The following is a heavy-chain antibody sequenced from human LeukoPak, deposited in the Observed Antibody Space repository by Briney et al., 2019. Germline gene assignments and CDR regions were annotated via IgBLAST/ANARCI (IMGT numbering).Heavy chain of an antibody. J-gene: IGHJ4*02. V-gene: IGHV3-30*04. D-gene: IGHD6-13*01. CDR1: GFFLISYA. Sequence: GGSLRLFCAASGFFLISYAVHCVRQAPGKGLEWVAVISYDGSSKFYADSVKGRFTISRDNSKNTLDLQINSLRTEDTAVYYCARGRGSSSFDYWGQGTLVTVSS. CDR2: ISYDGSSK. CDR3: ARGRGSSSFDY.